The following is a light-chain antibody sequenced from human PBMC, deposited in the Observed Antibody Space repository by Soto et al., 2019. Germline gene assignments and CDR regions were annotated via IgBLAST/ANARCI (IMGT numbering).Light chain of an antibody. CDR2: GAS. V-gene: IGKV3-20*01. Sequence: EIVLTQSPGTLSLSPGKRASLSCRASQSVPSSQLGWYQQKLGRAPRLLIYGASSRATGVPDRFSGSGSGTDFTLTISSLQSEDFAVYYCQQYNIWYTFGQGTELEIK. CDR3: QQYNIWYT. CDR1: QSVPSSQ. J-gene: IGKJ2*01.